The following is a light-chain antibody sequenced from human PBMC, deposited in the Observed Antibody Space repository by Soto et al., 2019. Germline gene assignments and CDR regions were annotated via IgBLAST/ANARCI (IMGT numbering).Light chain of an antibody. J-gene: IGLJ2*01. CDR1: SGHSSYA. V-gene: IGLV4-69*01. CDR2: LNSDGSH. Sequence: QPVLTQSPSASASLGASVKLTCTLSSGHSSYAIAWHQQQPEKGPRYLIKLNSDGSHNKGDGIPDRFSGSSSGTERYLTIASLQSEDEADYYCQTWGTGIVVFGGGTKLTVL. CDR3: QTWGTGIVV.